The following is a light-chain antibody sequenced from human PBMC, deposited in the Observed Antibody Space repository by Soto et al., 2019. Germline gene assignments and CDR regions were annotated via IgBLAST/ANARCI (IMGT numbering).Light chain of an antibody. J-gene: IGKJ4*01. CDR1: QYISNF. CDR3: QHYNNLLT. CDR2: DAS. V-gene: IGKV1-33*01. Sequence: DIQMTQSPSSLSSSVGDRVTITCQASQYISNFSRWHQQNGGTAPNLLIYDASKVEGVVATWCSGGGSTTDFTFIISSLHAEYIATYYCQHYNNLLTFGGGTKVDIK.